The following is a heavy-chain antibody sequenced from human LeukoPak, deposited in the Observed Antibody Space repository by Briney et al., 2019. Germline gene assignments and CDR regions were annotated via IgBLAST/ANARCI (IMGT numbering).Heavy chain of an antibody. Sequence: GGSLRLSCAASGFTSSDDFMSWIRQAPGKGLEWVSYISKSDSTTYYADTVKGRFTISRDSAKNSVYLYMNSLRAEDTAVYYCASAVAAPDQDPPFDYWGQGTLVTVSS. CDR1: GFTSSDDF. D-gene: IGHD6-25*01. CDR2: ISKSDSTT. CDR3: ASAVAAPDQDPPFDY. V-gene: IGHV3-11*01. J-gene: IGHJ4*02.